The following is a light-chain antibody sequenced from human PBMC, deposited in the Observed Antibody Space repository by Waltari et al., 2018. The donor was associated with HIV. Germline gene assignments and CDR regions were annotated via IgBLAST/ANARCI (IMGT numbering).Light chain of an antibody. Sequence: QSALTQPPSASGSPGQSVTISCTGTSSDVGGYNYVSWYQQRPGKAPKPMIYEVNRRPSGVPDRFFGSKSGNTASLTVSGLQPEDEADYYCSAYAGSNNWVFGGGTKLTVL. V-gene: IGLV2-8*01. CDR3: SAYAGSNNWV. CDR2: EVN. CDR1: SSDVGGYNY. J-gene: IGLJ3*02.